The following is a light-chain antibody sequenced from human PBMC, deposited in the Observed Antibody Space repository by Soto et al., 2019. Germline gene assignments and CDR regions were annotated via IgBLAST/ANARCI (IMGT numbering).Light chain of an antibody. Sequence: EIVMTQSPATLSLSPGERATLSCRASQSVGSNYLSWYQQKPGQAPRLLIYGASTRATGIPARFIGSGYGTDFTLTISSLQPEDFAVYYCQQDLNLPITFGQGTRLEIK. V-gene: IGKV3D-7*01. J-gene: IGKJ5*01. CDR2: GAS. CDR3: QQDLNLPIT. CDR1: QSVGSNY.